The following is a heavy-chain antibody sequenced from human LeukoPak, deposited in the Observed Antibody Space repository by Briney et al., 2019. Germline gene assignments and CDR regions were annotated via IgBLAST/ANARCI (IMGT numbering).Heavy chain of an antibody. CDR2: VSFDGINQ. V-gene: IGHV3-30*03. Sequence: GGSLRLSCAASGFTFNNYAMHWVRQAPDKGLEWVAVVSFDGINQYYPDSVKGRFTISRDNSKNTLYLQMNSLRAEDTAVYYCARGIGLSWSLDSWGQGTLVTVSS. CDR3: ARGIGLSWSLDS. J-gene: IGHJ4*02. CDR1: GFTFNNYA. D-gene: IGHD6-13*01.